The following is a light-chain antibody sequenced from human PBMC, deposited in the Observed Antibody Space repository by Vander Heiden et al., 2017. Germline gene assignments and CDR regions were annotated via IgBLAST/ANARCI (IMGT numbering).Light chain of an antibody. CDR2: EVT. CDR3: SSDASNNNLV. J-gene: IGLJ2*01. V-gene: IGLV2-8*01. Sequence: QSALTQPPSASGSPCPSVTISCTGTSSDVGNYNYVSWYQHPPAKAHNLIVFEVTSRPAVAPGRFSGSKAGNTAALTVSGPQAEEEADYYRSSDASNNNLVFGGGTRLTVL. CDR1: SSDVGNYNY.